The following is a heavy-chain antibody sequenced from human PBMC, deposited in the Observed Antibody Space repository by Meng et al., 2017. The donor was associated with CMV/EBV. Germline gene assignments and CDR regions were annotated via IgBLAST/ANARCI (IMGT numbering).Heavy chain of an antibody. J-gene: IGHJ5*02. CDR1: GGSFSGYY. D-gene: IGHD3-16*01. V-gene: IGHV4-34*01. CDR3: ARGGGRFDP. Sequence: SQTLSLTCAVYGGSFSGYYWSWIRQPPGKGLEWIGEINHSGSTNYNPSLKSRVTISVDKSKNQFSLKLSSVTAADTAVYYCARGGGRFDPWGQGTLVTVSS. CDR2: INHSGST.